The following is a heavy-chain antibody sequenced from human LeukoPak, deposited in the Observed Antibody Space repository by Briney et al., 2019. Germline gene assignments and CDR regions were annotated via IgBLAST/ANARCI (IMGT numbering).Heavy chain of an antibody. V-gene: IGHV3-30*03. CDR2: ISYDGSNK. J-gene: IGHJ4*02. CDR1: GNYW. Sequence: GGSLRLSCAASGNYWMHWVRQAPGKGLEWVAVISYDGSNKYYADSVKGRFTISRDNSKNTLYLQMNSLRAEDTAVYYCAGRNWNSDYWGQGTLVTVSS. CDR3: AGRNWNSDY. D-gene: IGHD1-7*01.